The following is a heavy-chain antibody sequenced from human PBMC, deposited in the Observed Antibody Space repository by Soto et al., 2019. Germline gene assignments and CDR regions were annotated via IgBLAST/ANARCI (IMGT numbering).Heavy chain of an antibody. V-gene: IGHV2-5*02. D-gene: IGHD5-18*01. Sequence: SGPTLVNPTQTLTLTCTFSGFSLSTSGVGVGWIRQPPGKALEWLALIYWDDDKRYSPSLKSRLTITKDTSKNQVVLTMTNMDPVDTATYYCAHSVLTAMVPYYYYGMDVWGQGTTVTV. CDR1: GFSLSTSGVG. CDR2: IYWDDDK. J-gene: IGHJ6*02. CDR3: AHSVLTAMVPYYYYGMDV.